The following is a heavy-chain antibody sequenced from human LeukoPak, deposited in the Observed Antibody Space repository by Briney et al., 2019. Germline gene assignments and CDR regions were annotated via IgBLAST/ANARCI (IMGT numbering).Heavy chain of an antibody. J-gene: IGHJ4*02. Sequence: ETLSLTCAVYGGSFSGYYWSWVRQAPGKGLEWVSYISGSNSSIYYADSVKGRFTISRDNARNSLYLQMNSLRAEDTAVYYCAKHRFESGGYHSTDWGQGTLVTVSS. V-gene: IGHV3-48*01. D-gene: IGHD3-22*01. CDR1: GGSFSGYY. CDR2: ISGSNSSI. CDR3: AKHRFESGGYHSTD.